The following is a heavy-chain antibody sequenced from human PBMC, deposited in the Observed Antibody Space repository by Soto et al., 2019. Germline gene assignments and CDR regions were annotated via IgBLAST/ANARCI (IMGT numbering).Heavy chain of an antibody. D-gene: IGHD1-7*01. CDR3: AKLSARITGTTEIKYYFDY. CDR2: ISGSGGST. V-gene: IGHV3-23*01. J-gene: IGHJ4*02. Sequence: PGGSLRLSCAASGFTFSSYAMSWVRQAPGKGLEWVSAISGSGGSTYYADSVKGRFTISRDNSKNTLYLQMNSLRAEDTAVYYCAKLSARITGTTEIKYYFDYWGQGTLVTVSS. CDR1: GFTFSSYA.